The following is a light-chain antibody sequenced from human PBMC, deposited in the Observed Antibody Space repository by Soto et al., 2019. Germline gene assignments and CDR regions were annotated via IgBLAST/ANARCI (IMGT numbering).Light chain of an antibody. V-gene: IGLV2-11*01. Sequence: QSVLAQPRSVSGSPGQSVTISCTGSSXNIAAYSYVSWYRVFPGEAPRLVIFDVAKRAAGVPYRFSASKSDNTASLTISGLQPEDEGDYYCCSYGGFNNFLVLGSGTKVTVL. CDR2: DVA. CDR3: CSYGGFNNFLV. J-gene: IGLJ1*01. CDR1: SXNIAAYSY.